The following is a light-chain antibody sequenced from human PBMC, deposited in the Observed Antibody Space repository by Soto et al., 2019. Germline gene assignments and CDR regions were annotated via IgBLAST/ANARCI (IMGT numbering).Light chain of an antibody. CDR2: DAS. CDR3: QQYDNLLGT. Sequence: DIQMTQSPSSLSASVGDRVTITCQASQDISDWLAWYQQKPGKAPKLLIYDASTLERGVPSRFSGSGSGTDFTFTIRSLQPEDFATYYCQQYDNLLGTFGGGTKVDIK. V-gene: IGKV1-33*01. J-gene: IGKJ4*02. CDR1: QDISDW.